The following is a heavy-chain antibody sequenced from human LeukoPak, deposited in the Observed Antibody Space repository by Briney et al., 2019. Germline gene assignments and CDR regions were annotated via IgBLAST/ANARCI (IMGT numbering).Heavy chain of an antibody. CDR1: GFTFSSYG. J-gene: IGHJ4*02. CDR3: ARDLVD. Sequence: PGGSLRLSCAASGFTFSSYGMSWVRQAPGKGLEWVSVIYSSDNTYYADSVKGRFTISRDNSENRVYLQMNSLIAEDTAVYYCARDLVDWGQGTPVTSPQ. D-gene: IGHD2-2*01. V-gene: IGHV3-53*01. CDR2: IYSSDNT.